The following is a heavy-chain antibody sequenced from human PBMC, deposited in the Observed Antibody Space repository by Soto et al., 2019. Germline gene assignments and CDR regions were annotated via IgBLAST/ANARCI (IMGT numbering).Heavy chain of an antibody. D-gene: IGHD6-19*01. CDR2: TYYRAKWYN. CDR3: VRDSSGFHWYFDL. J-gene: IGHJ2*01. CDR1: GDSVSSATAT. Sequence: QVQLQQSGPGLVKPSQTLSLICAISGDSVSSATATWSWIRQSPSRGLEWLGRTYYRAKWYNDYALSVKSRMAITADTSKNQLSLQLNSVTPEDTAVYFFVRDSSGFHWYFDLWGRGTLFTVSS. V-gene: IGHV6-1*01.